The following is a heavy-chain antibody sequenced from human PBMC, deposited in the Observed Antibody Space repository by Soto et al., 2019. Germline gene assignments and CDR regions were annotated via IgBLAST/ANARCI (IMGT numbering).Heavy chain of an antibody. V-gene: IGHV4-31*03. CDR1: GGSISSGGYY. CDR3: ARDRTVTTGGYYFDY. D-gene: IGHD4-17*01. J-gene: IGHJ4*02. CDR2: IYYSGST. Sequence: SETLSLTCTVSGGSISSGGYYWSWIRQHPGKGLEWIGYIYYSGSTYYNPSLKSRVTISVDTSKNQFSLKLSSVTAADTAVYYCARDRTVTTGGYYFDYWGQGTLVTVSS.